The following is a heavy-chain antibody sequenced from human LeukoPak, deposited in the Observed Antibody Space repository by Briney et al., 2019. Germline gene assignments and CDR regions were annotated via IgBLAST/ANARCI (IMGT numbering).Heavy chain of an antibody. CDR2: ISGSGAST. D-gene: IGHD3-9*01. CDR1: GFTLSNYA. J-gene: IGHJ4*02. Sequence: GGSLRLSCVASGFTLSNYAMSWVRQAPGKGLEWVSAISGSGASTYYADSVKGRFTISRDNSKNTLYLQMNSLRAEDTAVYYCAKATSYYDILTGTLWVYWGQGTLVTVSS. V-gene: IGHV3-23*01. CDR3: AKATSYYDILTGTLWVY.